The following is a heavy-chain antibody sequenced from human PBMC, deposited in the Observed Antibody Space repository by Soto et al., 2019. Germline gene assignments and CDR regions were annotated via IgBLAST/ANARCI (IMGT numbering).Heavy chain of an antibody. D-gene: IGHD1-26*01. CDR1: EFTFSNYA. CDR2: ISYDGSIT. Sequence: QVQLVESGGGVVQPGRSLRLSCAASEFTFSNYAMHWVRQAPGKGLDWVAFISYDGSITYYADSVKGRFTISRDNSKNTLFLQMNSLRTEDTAIYYCARDFRSGSQETDYWGQGTLVTVSS. CDR3: ARDFRSGSQETDY. J-gene: IGHJ4*02. V-gene: IGHV3-30-3*01.